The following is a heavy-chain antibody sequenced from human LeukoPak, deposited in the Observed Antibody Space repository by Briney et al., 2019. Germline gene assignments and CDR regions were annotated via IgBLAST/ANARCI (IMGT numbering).Heavy chain of an antibody. CDR2: ISSSSSYI. V-gene: IGHV3-21*01. J-gene: IGHJ4*02. CDR1: GFTYSSYS. CDR3: AYREMAKDY. D-gene: IGHD5-24*01. Sequence: GGSLRLSWAASGFTYSSYSMNWVRQAPGKGLEWVSSISSSSSYIYYADSVKSRFTISRDNAKNSLYLQMNSLRAEDTAVYYCAYREMAKDYWGQGTLVTVSS.